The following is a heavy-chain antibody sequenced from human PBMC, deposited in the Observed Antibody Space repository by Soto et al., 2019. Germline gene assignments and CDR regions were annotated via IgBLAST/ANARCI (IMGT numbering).Heavy chain of an antibody. D-gene: IGHD3-16*01. J-gene: IGHJ6*03. V-gene: IGHV4-34*01. Sequence: SETLSLTCAVYGGSFSGYYWSWIRQPPGKGLEWIGEINHSGSTNYNPSLKSRVTISVDTSKNQFSLKLSSVTAADTAVYYCARGQSSRGEYYYYYMDVWGKGTTVTVSS. CDR1: GGSFSGYY. CDR2: INHSGST. CDR3: ARGQSSRGEYYYYYMDV.